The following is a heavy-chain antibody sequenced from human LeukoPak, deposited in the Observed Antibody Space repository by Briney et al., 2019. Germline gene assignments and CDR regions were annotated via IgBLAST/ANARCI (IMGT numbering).Heavy chain of an antibody. CDR1: GFTFSSYA. V-gene: IGHV3-30-3*01. J-gene: IGHJ4*02. CDR2: ISYDGSNK. D-gene: IGHD1-7*01. Sequence: GGSLRLSCAASGFTFSSYAMHWVRQAPGKGLEWVAVISYDGSNKYYADSVKGRFTISRDNSKNTLYLQMNSLRAEGTAVYYCARDQGTTGYFDYWGQGTLVTVSS. CDR3: ARDQGTTGYFDY.